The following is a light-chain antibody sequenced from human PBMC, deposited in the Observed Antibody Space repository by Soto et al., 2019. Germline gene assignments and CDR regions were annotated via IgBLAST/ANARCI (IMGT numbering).Light chain of an antibody. V-gene: IGKV3-15*01. CDR1: QSVRSN. CDR3: QQYNNWPLYT. Sequence: EIGMTQSPATLSVSPGERATLSCRASQSVRSNLAWYQQKPGQAPRLLIYGSSTRATGIPARFSGSGSGTEFTHAISSLQSEDFAVYYCQQYNNWPLYTFGQGTKLEIK. CDR2: GSS. J-gene: IGKJ2*01.